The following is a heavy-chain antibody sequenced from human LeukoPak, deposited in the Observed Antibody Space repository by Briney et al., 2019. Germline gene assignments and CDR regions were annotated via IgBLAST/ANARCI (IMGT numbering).Heavy chain of an antibody. CDR1: GYISNSYW. Sequence: AESLKISCRASGYISNSYWIGRVRHMPGGNRKWMGTIYPGDSGARYSPSFVSHRTTSADNTISTAYLQRTSLKTADAAMDYCARRRDLYSRSYYPFDYWGEGTLVTVSS. CDR2: IYPGDSGA. D-gene: IGHD1-26*01. J-gene: IGHJ4*02. V-gene: IGHV5-51*01. CDR3: ARRRDLYSRSYYPFDY.